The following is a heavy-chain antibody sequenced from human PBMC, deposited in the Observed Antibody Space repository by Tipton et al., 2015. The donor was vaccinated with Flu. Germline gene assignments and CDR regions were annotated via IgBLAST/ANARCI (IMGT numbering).Heavy chain of an antibody. CDR2: IYHSGST. CDR3: AGPGDTTGTRAVDY. CDR1: GGSISSSNW. J-gene: IGHJ4*02. D-gene: IGHD1-1*01. Sequence: GSLRLSCAVSGGSISSSNWWSWVRQPPGKGLEWIGEIYHSGSTNYNPSLKSRVTISVDKSKNQFSLKLSSVTAADTAVYYCAGPGDTTGTRAVDYWGQGTLVTVSS. V-gene: IGHV4-4*02.